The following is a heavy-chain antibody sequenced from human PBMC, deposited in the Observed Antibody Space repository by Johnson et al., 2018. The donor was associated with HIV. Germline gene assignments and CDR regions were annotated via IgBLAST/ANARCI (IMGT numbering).Heavy chain of an antibody. Sequence: MLLVESGGGVVQPGRSLRLSCAASGFTFSSYAMHWVRQAPGKGLEWVSVIYSGGSAYYADSVKGRFTISRDNSKNALYLQMHNLTTEDTAVNYSAKGYYDSPFGFDIWGQGTMVIVSS. CDR3: AKGYYDSPFGFDI. CDR1: GFTFSSYA. CDR2: IYSGGSA. J-gene: IGHJ3*02. D-gene: IGHD3-3*01. V-gene: IGHV3-NL1*01.